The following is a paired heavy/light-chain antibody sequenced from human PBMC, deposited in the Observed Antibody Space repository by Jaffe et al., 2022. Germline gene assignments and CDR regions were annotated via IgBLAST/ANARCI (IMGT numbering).Heavy chain of an antibody. CDR1: GFSLSNARMG. D-gene: IGHD2-15*01. J-gene: IGHJ4*02. CDR2: IFSNDEK. CDR3: ARISLEYYCSGGSCYSRGSFDY. Sequence: QVTLKESGPVLVKPTETLTLTCTVSGFSLSNARMGVSWIRQPPGKALEWLAHIFSNDEKSYSTSLKSRLTISKDTSKSQVVLTMTNMDPVDTATYYCARISLEYYCSGGSCYSRGSFDYWGQGTLVTVSS. V-gene: IGHV2-26*01.
Light chain of an antibody. Sequence: SYELTQPPSVSVSPGQTARITCSGDALPKQYAYWYQQKPGQAPVLVIYKDSERPSGIPERFSGSSSGTTVTLTISGVQAEDEADYYCQSADSSGTYPWVFGGGTKLTVL. V-gene: IGLV3-25*03. CDR2: KDS. J-gene: IGLJ3*02. CDR3: QSADSSGTYPWV. CDR1: ALPKQY.